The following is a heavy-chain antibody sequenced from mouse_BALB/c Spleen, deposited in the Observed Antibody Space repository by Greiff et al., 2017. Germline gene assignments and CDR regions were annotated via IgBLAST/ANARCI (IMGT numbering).Heavy chain of an antibody. Sequence: EVMLVESGAELVKPGASVKLSCTASGFNIKDTYMHWVKQRPEQGLEWIGRIDPANGNTKYDPKFQGKATITADTSSNTAYLQLSSLTSEDTAVYYCARGGGSSGFAYWGQGTLVTVSA. CDR2: IDPANGNT. J-gene: IGHJ3*01. V-gene: IGHV14-3*02. CDR3: ARGGGSSGFAY. D-gene: IGHD1-1*01. CDR1: GFNIKDTY.